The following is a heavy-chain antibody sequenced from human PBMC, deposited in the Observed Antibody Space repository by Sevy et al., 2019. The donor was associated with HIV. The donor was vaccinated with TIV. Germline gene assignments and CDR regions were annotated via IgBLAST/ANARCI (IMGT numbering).Heavy chain of an antibody. Sequence: GGSLRLSCAASGFTFSSYAMHWVRQAPGKGLEWVAVISNDGSNKYYADSVKGRFTISRDNSKNTLYLQMNSLRAEDTAVYYWARTINDVVVAATNDAFDIWGQGTMVTVSS. CDR1: GFTFSSYA. CDR2: ISNDGSNK. D-gene: IGHD2-15*01. CDR3: ARTINDVVVAATNDAFDI. J-gene: IGHJ3*02. V-gene: IGHV3-30-3*01.